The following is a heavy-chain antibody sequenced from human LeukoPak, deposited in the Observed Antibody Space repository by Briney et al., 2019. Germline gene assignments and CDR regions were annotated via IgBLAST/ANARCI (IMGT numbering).Heavy chain of an antibody. J-gene: IGHJ4*02. Sequence: SETLSLTCAVYGGSFSGYYWSWIRQPPGKGLEWIGEINHSGSTNYNPSLKSRVTISVDTSKNQFSLKLSSVTAADTAVYYCARGGNPLDYWGQGTLVTVSS. V-gene: IGHV4-34*01. CDR2: INHSGST. CDR1: GGSFSGYY. D-gene: IGHD4-23*01. CDR3: ARGGNPLDY.